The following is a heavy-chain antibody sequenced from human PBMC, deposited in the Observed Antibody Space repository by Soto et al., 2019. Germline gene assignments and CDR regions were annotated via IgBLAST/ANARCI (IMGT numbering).Heavy chain of an antibody. D-gene: IGHD5-12*01. J-gene: IGHJ6*03. CDR3: ARESGGATATLDYYYFYMDV. CDR1: GDRFTDYY. Sequence: ASVKVSCKASGDRFTDYYMHWVRQAPGQGLEWMGWINPNSGVTKYAQKFQGWVTMTRDTSIRTVYMQLSRLGFDDTAIYYCARESGGATATLDYYYFYMDVWGTGTTGTVSS. V-gene: IGHV1-2*04. CDR2: INPNSGVT.